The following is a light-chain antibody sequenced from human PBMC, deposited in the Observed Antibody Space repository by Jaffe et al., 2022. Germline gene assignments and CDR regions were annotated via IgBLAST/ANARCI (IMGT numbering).Light chain of an antibody. J-gene: IGKJ2*01. CDR1: QGISNS. CDR3: QQYYNIPYT. Sequence: DIQMTQSPSSLSASVGDRVTITCRASQGISNSLAWYQQKPGKAPKLLLFAASRLESGVPSRFSGSVSGTDYTLTISSLQPEDFATYYCQQYYNIPYTFGQGTKLEIK. V-gene: IGKV1-NL1*01. CDR2: AAS.